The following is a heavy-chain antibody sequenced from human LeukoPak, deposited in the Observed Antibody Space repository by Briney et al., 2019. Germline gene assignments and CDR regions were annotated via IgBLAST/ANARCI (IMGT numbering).Heavy chain of an antibody. Sequence: GGSLRLSCAASGFTFDDYAMHWVRQAPGKGLEWVSGISWNSGSIGYADSVKGRFTISRDNAKNSLYLQMNSLRAEDTALYYCAKDGRNQFAHGMDVWGQGTTVTVSS. CDR1: GFTFDDYA. CDR3: AKDGRNQFAHGMDV. D-gene: IGHD1-14*01. V-gene: IGHV3-9*01. J-gene: IGHJ6*02. CDR2: ISWNSGSI.